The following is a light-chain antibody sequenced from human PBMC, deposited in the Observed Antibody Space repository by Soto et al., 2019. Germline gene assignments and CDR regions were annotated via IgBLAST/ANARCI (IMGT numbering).Light chain of an antibody. V-gene: IGLV2-23*02. CDR1: SSDVGSYNL. Sequence: SAVTQPASMSESPGQSITISCTGTSSDVGSYNLVSWYQQHPGKAPKLMIYEVSKRPSGVSNRFSGSKPGNTASLTISGLQAEDEADYYCCSYAGSSTSLYVFGTGTKVTVL. CDR2: EVS. J-gene: IGLJ1*01. CDR3: CSYAGSSTSLYV.